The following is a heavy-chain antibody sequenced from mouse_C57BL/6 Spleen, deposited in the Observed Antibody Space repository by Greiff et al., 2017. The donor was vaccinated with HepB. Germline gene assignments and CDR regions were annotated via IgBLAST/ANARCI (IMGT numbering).Heavy chain of an antibody. CDR3: ARHDGYYNWYFDV. V-gene: IGHV2-6-1*01. J-gene: IGHJ1*03. Sequence: QVQLQQSGPGLVAPSQSLSITCTVSGFSLTSYGVHWVRQPPGKGLEWLVVIWSDGTTTYNSALKSRLSISKDNSQSQVFLKMNSLQTDDTAMYYCARHDGYYNWYFDVWGTGTTVTVSS. D-gene: IGHD2-3*01. CDR1: GFSLTSYG. CDR2: IWSDGTT.